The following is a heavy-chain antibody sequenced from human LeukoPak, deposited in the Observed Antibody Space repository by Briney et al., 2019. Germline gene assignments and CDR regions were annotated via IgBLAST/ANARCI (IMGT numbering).Heavy chain of an antibody. CDR3: ARCRDGYNCYGMDV. Sequence: SETLSLTCTVSGGSISSYYWSWIRQPPGKGLEWIGYIYYSGSTNYNPSLKSRVTISVDTSENQFSLKLSSVTAADTAVYYCARCRDGYNCYGMDVWGQGTTVTVSS. D-gene: IGHD5-24*01. CDR1: GGSISSYY. CDR2: IYYSGST. J-gene: IGHJ6*02. V-gene: IGHV4-59*08.